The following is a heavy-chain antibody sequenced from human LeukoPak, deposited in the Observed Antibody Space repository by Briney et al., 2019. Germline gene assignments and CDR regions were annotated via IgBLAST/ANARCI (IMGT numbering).Heavy chain of an antibody. CDR1: GFTFRSYG. CDR2: ISYDGSNK. J-gene: IGHJ6*02. V-gene: IGHV3-30*18. Sequence: PGRSLRLSCAASGFTFRSYGMHWVRQAPGKGLEWVAVISYDGSNKYYADSVKGRFTISRDNSKNTLYLQMNSLRAEDTAVYYCAKVPGDIVVVVAATLPNYYGMDVWGQGTTVTVPS. D-gene: IGHD2-15*01. CDR3: AKVPGDIVVVVAATLPNYYGMDV.